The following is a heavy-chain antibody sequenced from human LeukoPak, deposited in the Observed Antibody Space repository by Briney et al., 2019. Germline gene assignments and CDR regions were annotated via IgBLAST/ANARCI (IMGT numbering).Heavy chain of an antibody. V-gene: IGHV4-38-2*01. CDR1: GYSISSDYY. CDR3: ARNAQYCSTSSCYFFDY. Sequence: SETLSLTCAVSGYSISSDYYWGWIRQPPGKGLEWIGSIYHSESTYYNPSLKSRVLISVDTSKNQFSLKLSSVTAADTAVYYCARNAQYCSTSSCYFFDYWGQGTLVTVYS. CDR2: IYHSEST. J-gene: IGHJ4*02. D-gene: IGHD2-2*01.